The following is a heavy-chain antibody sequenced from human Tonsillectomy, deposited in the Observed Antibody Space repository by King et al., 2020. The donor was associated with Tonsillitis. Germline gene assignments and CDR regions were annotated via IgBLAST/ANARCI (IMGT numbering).Heavy chain of an antibody. CDR3: ARDNSDKWGGQTGGWFDP. CDR2: INPSGKSA. V-gene: IGHV1-46*01. Sequence: QLVQSGAEVKKPGASVRVSCKASGYTFTSHYMHWVRQAPGQGLEWMGLINPSGKSAWYAQRLQGRVTMTRDTSTSTDYMELSSLRSEDAAVYYCARDNSDKWGGQTGGWFDPWGQGTLVIVSS. J-gene: IGHJ5*02. D-gene: IGHD7-27*01. CDR1: GYTFTSHY.